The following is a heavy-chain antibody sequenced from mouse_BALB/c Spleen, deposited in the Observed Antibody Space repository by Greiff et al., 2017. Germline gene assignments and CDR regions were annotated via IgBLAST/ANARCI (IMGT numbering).Heavy chain of an antibody. CDR1: GFNIKDYY. Sequence: EVQLQESGAELVRPGALVKLSCKASGFNIKDYYMHWVKQRPEQGLEWIGWIDPENGNTIYDPKFQGKASITADTSSNTAYLQLSSLTSEDTAVYYCARGHYYGSPPDVWGAGTTVTVSS. V-gene: IGHV14-1*02. D-gene: IGHD1-1*01. CDR3: ARGHYYGSPPDV. CDR2: IDPENGNT. J-gene: IGHJ1*01.